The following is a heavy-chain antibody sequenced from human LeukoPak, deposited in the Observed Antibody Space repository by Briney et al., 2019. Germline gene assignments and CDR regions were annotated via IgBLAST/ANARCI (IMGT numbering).Heavy chain of an antibody. Sequence: SVKVSCKASGGTLSSYAISWVRQAPGQGLEWMGRIIPILGIANYAQKFQGRVTITADKSTSTAYMELSSLRSEDTAVYYCARDHTDSGSYDYWGQGTLVTVSS. V-gene: IGHV1-69*04. J-gene: IGHJ4*02. D-gene: IGHD1-26*01. CDR3: ARDHTDSGSYDY. CDR2: IIPILGIA. CDR1: GGTLSSYA.